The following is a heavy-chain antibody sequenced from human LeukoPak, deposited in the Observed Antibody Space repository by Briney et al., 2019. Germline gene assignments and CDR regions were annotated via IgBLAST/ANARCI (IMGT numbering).Heavy chain of an antibody. CDR2: ISSSSSSYI. CDR3: ARARVSSYGGNWIY. D-gene: IGHD4-23*01. Sequence: PGGSLRLSCAASGFTFSSYSMNWVRQAPGKGLEWVSSISSSSSSYIYYADSVKGRFTISRDNAKNSLYLQMNSLRAEDTAVYYCARARVSSYGGNWIYRGQGTLVTVSS. J-gene: IGHJ4*02. V-gene: IGHV3-21*01. CDR1: GFTFSSYS.